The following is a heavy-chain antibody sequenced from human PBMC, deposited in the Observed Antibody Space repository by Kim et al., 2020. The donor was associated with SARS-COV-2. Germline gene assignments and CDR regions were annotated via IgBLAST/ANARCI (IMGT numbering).Heavy chain of an antibody. CDR3: ARGKQRQQHHVRSNWLDP. Sequence: SETLSLTCAMYGGSVSDNYWSWIRQPPGKGLEWIGEINDNGVTNYNPSLKSRISISIDTSKSLFSLIMTSVTAADTAVYYCARGKQRQQHHVRSNWLDPWGQGTLVIVSS. D-gene: IGHD5-18*01. J-gene: IGHJ5*02. V-gene: IGHV4-34*01. CDR2: INDNGVT. CDR1: GGSVSDNY.